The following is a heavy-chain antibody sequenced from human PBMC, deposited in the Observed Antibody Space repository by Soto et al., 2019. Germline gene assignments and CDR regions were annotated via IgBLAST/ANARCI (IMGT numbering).Heavy chain of an antibody. D-gene: IGHD3-10*02. CDR1: GGDFSVYS. CDR2: ISHSGST. CDR3: ARGSRLRPRIAPSGVRDNWFDP. V-gene: IGHV4-34*01. J-gene: IGHJ5*02. Sequence: SVTLCPSCTVDGGDFSVYSLTSIRQPPGKGLERIGEISHSGSTTYNPSLKSRLTISVDTSQSHLSLKLTSVTAADTAVYYCARGSRLRPRIAPSGVRDNWFDPRVQGSLVTVT.